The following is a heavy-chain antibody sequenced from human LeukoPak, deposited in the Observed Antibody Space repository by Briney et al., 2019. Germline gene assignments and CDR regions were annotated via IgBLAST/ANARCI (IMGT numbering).Heavy chain of an antibody. CDR3: ARGLIVGATGLRAFDI. Sequence: SETLSLTCTVSGGSISSGSYYWSWIRQPAGKGLEWIGRIYTSGSTNYNPSLKSRVTISVDTSKNQFSLKLSSVTAADTAVYYCARGLIVGATGLRAFDIWGQGTMVTVSS. D-gene: IGHD1-26*01. J-gene: IGHJ3*02. V-gene: IGHV4-61*02. CDR2: IYTSGST. CDR1: GGSISSGSYY.